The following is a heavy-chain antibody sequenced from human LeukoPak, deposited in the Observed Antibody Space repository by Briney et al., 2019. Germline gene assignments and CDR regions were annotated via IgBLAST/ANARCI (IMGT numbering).Heavy chain of an antibody. CDR2: IGIDSGNT. D-gene: IGHD1-1*01. CDR3: ARDHNYAFDN. V-gene: IGHV3-11*06. Sequence: GGSLRLSCAASGFTFSDYYMSWIRQAPGKGLEWVSYIGIDSGNTKYADSVRGRFTISADKAKNSLYLQMNSLRVEDTAVYYCARDHNYAFDNWGQETLVSVAS. J-gene: IGHJ4*02. CDR1: GFTFSDYY.